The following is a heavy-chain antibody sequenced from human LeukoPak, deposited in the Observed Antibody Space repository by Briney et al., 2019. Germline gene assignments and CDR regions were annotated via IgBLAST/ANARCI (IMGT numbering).Heavy chain of an antibody. J-gene: IGHJ4*02. D-gene: IGHD3-10*01. Sequence: GGSLRLSCPASGFTFSSYAMTWVRQAPGKGLEWVPTISGNGGSTYYADSVKGRFTISRDNSKNTLYMQMNSLRAEDTAVYYCARTYGSGSYWGYWGQGTLVTVSS. CDR1: GFTFSSYA. CDR2: ISGNGGST. V-gene: IGHV3-23*01. CDR3: ARTYGSGSYWGY.